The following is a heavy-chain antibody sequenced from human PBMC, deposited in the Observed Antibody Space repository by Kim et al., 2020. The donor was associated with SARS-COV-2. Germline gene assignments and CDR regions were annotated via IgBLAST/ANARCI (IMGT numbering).Heavy chain of an antibody. CDR1: GFTFSSYG. J-gene: IGHJ6*02. V-gene: IGHV3-33*01. D-gene: IGHD3-3*01. CDR3: AREEVGDFWSGYRPPYYSYGMDV. Sequence: GGSLRLSCAASGFTFSSYGMHWVRQAPGKGLEWVAGIWYDGSNKNYAYSVKVRFTISIDNSKNTLYLQMNSLSTEDTAVYYCAREEVGDFWSGYRPPYYSYGMDVWGHGTTVTVS. CDR2: IWYDGSNK.